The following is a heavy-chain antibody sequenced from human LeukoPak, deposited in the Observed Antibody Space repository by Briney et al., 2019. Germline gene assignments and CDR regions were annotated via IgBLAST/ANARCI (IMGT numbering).Heavy chain of an antibody. Sequence: SETLSLTCTVSGGSISGRSYYWGWIRQPPGKGLEWIGEINHSGSTNYNPSLKSRVTISVDTSKNQFSLKLSSVTAADTAVYYCARVSYGSGSYYNRKNYMDVWGKGTTVTVSS. CDR3: ARVSYGSGSYYNRKNYMDV. CDR2: INHSGST. D-gene: IGHD3-10*01. CDR1: GGSISGRSYY. V-gene: IGHV4-39*07. J-gene: IGHJ6*03.